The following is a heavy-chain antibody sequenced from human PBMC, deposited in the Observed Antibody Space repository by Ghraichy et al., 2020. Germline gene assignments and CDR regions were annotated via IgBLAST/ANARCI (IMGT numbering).Heavy chain of an antibody. Sequence: SQTLSHTCAVYGGSFSGYYWSWIRQPPGKGLEWIGEINHSGSTNYNPSLKSRVTISVDTSKNQFSLKLSSVTAADTAVYYCAGRTSLDYWGQGTLVTVSS. J-gene: IGHJ4*02. D-gene: IGHD2-8*01. V-gene: IGHV4-34*01. CDR3: AGRTSLDY. CDR2: INHSGST. CDR1: GGSFSGYY.